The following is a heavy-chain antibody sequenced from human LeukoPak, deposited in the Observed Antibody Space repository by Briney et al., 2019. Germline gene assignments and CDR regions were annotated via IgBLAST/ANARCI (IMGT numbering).Heavy chain of an antibody. CDR3: AKDRGANWYFDL. J-gene: IGHJ2*01. CDR1: GYMFTSHG. Sequence: ASVKVSCKSSGYMFTSHGIHWLRQAPGQGLEWMGWIKPNTGGTDYAQKFQGRITMTRDTSINTAYLELSSLRSDDTAVYYCAKDRGANWYFDLWGRGTLVSVSS. D-gene: IGHD3-10*01. V-gene: IGHV1-2*02. CDR2: IKPNTGGT.